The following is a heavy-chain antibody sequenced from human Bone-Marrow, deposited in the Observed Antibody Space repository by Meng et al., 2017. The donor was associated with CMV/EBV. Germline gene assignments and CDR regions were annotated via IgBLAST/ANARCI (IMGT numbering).Heavy chain of an antibody. J-gene: IGHJ6*02. CDR2: IIPILGIA. Sequence: SVKVSCKASGGTFSSYTISWVRQAPGQGLEWMGRIIPILGIANYAQKFQGRVTITADKSTSTAYMELSSLRSEDTAVYYCARDGKDIVASYYYYGMDVWGQRTTVTVSS. CDR3: ARDGKDIVASYYYYGMDV. CDR1: GGTFSSYT. D-gene: IGHD5-12*01. V-gene: IGHV1-69*04.